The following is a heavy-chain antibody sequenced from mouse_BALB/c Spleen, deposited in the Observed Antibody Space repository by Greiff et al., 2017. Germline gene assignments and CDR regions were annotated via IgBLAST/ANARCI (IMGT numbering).Heavy chain of an antibody. CDR1: GYTFTDYA. Sequence: VQLQQSGPEVVRPGVSVKISCKGSGYTFTDYAMHWVKQSHAKSLEWIGVISTYYGNTNYNQKFKGKATMTVDKSSSTAYMELARLTSEDSAIYYCAGYNLYGSSKYYFDDWGQGTTLTVSS. J-gene: IGHJ2*01. CDR3: AGYNLYGSSKYYFDD. V-gene: IGHV1-67*01. D-gene: IGHD1-1*01. CDR2: ISTYYGNT.